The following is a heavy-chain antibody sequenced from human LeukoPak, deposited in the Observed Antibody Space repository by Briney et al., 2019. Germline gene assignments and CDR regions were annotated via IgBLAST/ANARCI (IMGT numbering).Heavy chain of an antibody. CDR2: IYHSGST. CDR1: GYSISSGYY. V-gene: IGHV4-38-2*01. J-gene: IGHJ4*02. CDR3: ARRGLGSGWLSYDY. Sequence: PSETLSLTCAVSGYSISSGYYWGWIRQPPGKGLEWIGSIYHSGSTYYNPSLKSRVTISVDTSKNQFSLKLSSVTAADTAVYYCARRGLGSGWLSYDYWGQGTLVTVSS. D-gene: IGHD6-19*01.